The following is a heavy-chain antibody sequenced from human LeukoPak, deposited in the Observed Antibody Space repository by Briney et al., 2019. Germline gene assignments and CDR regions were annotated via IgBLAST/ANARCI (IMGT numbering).Heavy chain of an antibody. V-gene: IGHV1-69*04. CDR1: GGTFSSYA. CDR3: ARVVDDSRSDYFDY. Sequence: GSSVKASCKASGGTFSSYAISWVRQAPGQGLEWMGRIIPILGIANYAQKFQGRVTITADKSTSTAYMELSSLRSEDTAVYYCARVVDDSRSDYFDYWGQGTLVTVSS. D-gene: IGHD3-22*01. J-gene: IGHJ4*02. CDR2: IIPILGIA.